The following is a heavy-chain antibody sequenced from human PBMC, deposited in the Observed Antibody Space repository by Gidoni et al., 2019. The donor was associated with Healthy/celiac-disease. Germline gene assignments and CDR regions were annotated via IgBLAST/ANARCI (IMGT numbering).Heavy chain of an antibody. CDR1: GGSISSGAYY. V-gene: IGHV4-30-4*01. CDR3: ARDRGSWQYYYYYYGMDV. D-gene: IGHD6-13*01. Sequence: QVQLQESGPGLVKPSQTLSLTCTVSGGSISSGAYYWSWIRQPPGKGLEWIGYIYYSGSTYYNPSLKSRVTISVDTSKNQFSLKLSSVTAADTAVYYCARDRGSWQYYYYYYGMDVWGQGTTVTVSS. J-gene: IGHJ6*02. CDR2: IYYSGST.